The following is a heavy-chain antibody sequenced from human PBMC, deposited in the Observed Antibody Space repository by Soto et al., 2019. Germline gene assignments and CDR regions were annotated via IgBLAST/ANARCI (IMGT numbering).Heavy chain of an antibody. Sequence: EVQLVESGGGLVQPGGSLRLSCAASGFTFSDYHMDWVRQAPGQGLEWVGHTRNKDNSYTTEYAASVKGRFTISRDVSKNSLYLQMNSLKTEDTAVYYCAREGAFWSAYYYPFDYWGQGTLVTVSS. CDR2: TRNKDNSYTT. CDR1: GFTFSDYH. J-gene: IGHJ4*02. CDR3: AREGAFWSAYYYPFDY. D-gene: IGHD3-3*01. V-gene: IGHV3-72*01.